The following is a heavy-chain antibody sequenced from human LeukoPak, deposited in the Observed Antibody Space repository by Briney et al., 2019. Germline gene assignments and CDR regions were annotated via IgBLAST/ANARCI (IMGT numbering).Heavy chain of an antibody. Sequence: PGRSLRLSCAASGFTFSSYAMHWVRQAPGKGLEWVAVISYDGSNKYCADSVKGRFTISRDNSKNTLYLQMNSLRAEDTAVYYCARDQEVGATVPFDYWGQGTLVTVSS. D-gene: IGHD1-26*01. CDR2: ISYDGSNK. V-gene: IGHV3-30*04. J-gene: IGHJ4*02. CDR3: ARDQEVGATVPFDY. CDR1: GFTFSSYA.